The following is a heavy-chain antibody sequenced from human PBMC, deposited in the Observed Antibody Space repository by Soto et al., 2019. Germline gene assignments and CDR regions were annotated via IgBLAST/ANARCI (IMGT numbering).Heavy chain of an antibody. CDR2: IYYSGST. CDR3: ARGGYDFWSGYYWNLDY. D-gene: IGHD3-3*01. Sequence: SSETLSLTCTVSGGSISSYYWSWIRQPPGKGLEWIGYIYYSGSTNYNPSLKSRVTISVDTSKNQFSLKLSSVTAADTAVYYCARGGYDFWSGYYWNLDYWGQGTLVTSPQ. CDR1: GGSISSYY. J-gene: IGHJ4*02. V-gene: IGHV4-59*01.